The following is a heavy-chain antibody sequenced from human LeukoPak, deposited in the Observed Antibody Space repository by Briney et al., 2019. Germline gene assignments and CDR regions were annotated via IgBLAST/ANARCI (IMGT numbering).Heavy chain of an antibody. CDR1: GYTFTSCD. V-gene: IGHV1-8*01. CDR2: MNPNSGNT. Sequence: ASVKVSCKASGYTFTSCDINWVRQATGQGLEWMGWMNPNSGNTGYAQKFQGRVTMTRNTSISTAYMELSSLRSEDTAVYYCARGRDTMIVVADDAFDIWGQGTMVTVSS. CDR3: ARGRDTMIVVADDAFDI. D-gene: IGHD3-22*01. J-gene: IGHJ3*02.